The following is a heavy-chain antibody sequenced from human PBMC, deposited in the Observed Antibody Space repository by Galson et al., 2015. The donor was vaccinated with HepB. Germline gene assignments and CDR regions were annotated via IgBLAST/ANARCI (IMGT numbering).Heavy chain of an antibody. CDR2: INPSGGST. CDR1: GYTFTSYY. CDR3: AREEGSDQLLGGWFDP. D-gene: IGHD2-2*01. V-gene: IGHV1-46*01. Sequence: SVKVSCKASGYTFTSYYMHWVRQPPGQGLEWMGIINPSGGSTSYAQKFQGRVTMTRDTSTSTVYMELSSLRSEDTAVYYCAREEGSDQLLGGWFDPWGQGTLVTVSS. J-gene: IGHJ5*02.